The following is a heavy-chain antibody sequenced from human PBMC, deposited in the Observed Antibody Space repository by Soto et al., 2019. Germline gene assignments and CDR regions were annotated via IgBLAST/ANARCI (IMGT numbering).Heavy chain of an antibody. J-gene: IGHJ4*02. CDR1: GFTFSSYG. CDR3: AKLGGYDSLDY. V-gene: IGHV3-30*18. Sequence: GGSLRLSCAASGFTFSSYGMHWVRQAPGKGLEWVAVISYDGSNKYYADSVKGRFTISRDNSKNTLYLQMNSLRAEDTAVYYCAKLGGYDSLDYWGQGTLVTVSS. D-gene: IGHD5-12*01. CDR2: ISYDGSNK.